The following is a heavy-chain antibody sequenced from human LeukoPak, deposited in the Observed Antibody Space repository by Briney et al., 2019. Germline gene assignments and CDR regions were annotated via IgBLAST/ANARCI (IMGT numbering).Heavy chain of an antibody. D-gene: IGHD3-22*01. CDR2: INSSSSFL. V-gene: IGHV3-21*05. Sequence: GGSLRLSCAASGFTFSTYTMNWVRQAPGKGLEWVADINSSSSFLYYADPLKGGFTISRDNAKISLYLQMNSLSAEDTAVYYCATDGVDGSGYYNYWYFDLWGRGTMVTVSS. CDR1: GFTFSTYT. CDR3: ATDGVDGSGYYNYWYFDL. J-gene: IGHJ2*01.